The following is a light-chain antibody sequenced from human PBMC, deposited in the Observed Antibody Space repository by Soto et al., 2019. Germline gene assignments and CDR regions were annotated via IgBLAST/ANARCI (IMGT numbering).Light chain of an antibody. Sequence: QSALTLPASVSGSPGQSITISCTGTSSDVGSYNLVSWYQQHPGKAPKLMIYEGSKRPSGVSNRFSGSKSGNTASLTISGLQAEVAANYYRCSYAGSSTWVFGRGTKLTVL. J-gene: IGLJ3*02. CDR1: SSDVGSYNL. CDR2: EGS. V-gene: IGLV2-23*01. CDR3: CSYAGSSTWV.